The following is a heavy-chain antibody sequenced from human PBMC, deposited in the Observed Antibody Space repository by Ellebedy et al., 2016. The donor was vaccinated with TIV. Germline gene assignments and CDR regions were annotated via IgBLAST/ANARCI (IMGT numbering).Heavy chain of an antibody. CDR1: GGSISSSSYY. Sequence: MPSETLSLTCNVSGGSISSSSYYWGWIRQPPGKGLEWIASIFYSGSTNYNPSLKSRVTISVDTSKNQFSLKLSSVTAADTAVYYCARESTSSGSAFDYWGQGTLVTVSS. CDR2: IFYSGST. V-gene: IGHV4-39*07. J-gene: IGHJ4*02. D-gene: IGHD3-22*01. CDR3: ARESTSSGSAFDY.